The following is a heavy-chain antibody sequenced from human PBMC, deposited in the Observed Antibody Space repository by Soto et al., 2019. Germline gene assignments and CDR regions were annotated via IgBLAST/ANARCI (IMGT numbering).Heavy chain of an antibody. Sequence: GWSLRLSCASSVFTVSSNYMSWVRQAPGKGLEWVSVIYSGGSTYYADSVKGRFTISRDNSKNTLYLQMNSLRAEDTAVYYCARGLRFLRAMSYYGMDVWGQGTTVTVSS. CDR3: ARGLRFLRAMSYYGMDV. V-gene: IGHV3-53*01. J-gene: IGHJ6*02. D-gene: IGHD3-3*01. CDR2: IYSGGST. CDR1: VFTVSSNY.